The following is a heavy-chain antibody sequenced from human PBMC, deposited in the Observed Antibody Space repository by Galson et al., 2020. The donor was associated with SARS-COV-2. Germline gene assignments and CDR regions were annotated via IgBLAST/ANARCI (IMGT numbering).Heavy chain of an antibody. D-gene: IGHD3-16*01. V-gene: IGHV4-61*01. CDR1: GGSVSSGSHY. J-gene: IGHJ6*03. CDR2: IYYSGST. Sequence: SETLSLTCTVSGGSVSSGSHYWSWIRQPPGRALEWIGYIYYSGSTNYNPSLKSRLTISVDTSKNQFSLKLSSVTAADTAVYYCARGEFGRSGYYYYYMDVWGKGTTVTVSS. CDR3: ARGEFGRSGYYYYYMDV.